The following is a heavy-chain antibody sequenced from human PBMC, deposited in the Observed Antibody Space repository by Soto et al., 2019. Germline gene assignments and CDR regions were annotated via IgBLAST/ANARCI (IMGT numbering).Heavy chain of an antibody. Sequence: SETLSLTCSVSGGSIDTYYWTWFRQAPGRGLECIGNIYYSGTTNINPDLESRVSLSIDRAKRQFSLTLSSVTAADTAVYYCARTAGTFDNFWSGDGYDIWGPGTKVTVSS. CDR3: ARTAGTFDNFWSGDGYDI. J-gene: IGHJ3*02. V-gene: IGHV4-59*13. D-gene: IGHD3-3*01. CDR2: IYYSGTT. CDR1: GGSIDTYY.